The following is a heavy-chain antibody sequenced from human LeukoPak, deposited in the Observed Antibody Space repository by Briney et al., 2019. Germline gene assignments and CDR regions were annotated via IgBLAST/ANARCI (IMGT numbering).Heavy chain of an antibody. D-gene: IGHD1-26*01. CDR3: ARKREGPTTGIDY. J-gene: IGHJ4*02. V-gene: IGHV4-39*07. CDR2: IYSSGST. CDR1: GGSISRSNSY. Sequence: SETLSLTCTVSGGSISRSNSYWGWIRQSPGTGLEWIGNIYSSGSTYYNPSLRSRVTISIDTSENQFSLKLSSVTAADTAVYYCARKREGPTTGIDYWGQGTLVTVSS.